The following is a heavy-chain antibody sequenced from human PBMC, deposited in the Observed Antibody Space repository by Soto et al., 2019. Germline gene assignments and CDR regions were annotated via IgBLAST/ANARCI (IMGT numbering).Heavy chain of an antibody. D-gene: IGHD2-21*02. CDR1: GGSISGFY. CDR3: ARWTYCGGDCYWLDF. V-gene: IGHV4-59*01. J-gene: IGHJ4*02. CDR2: IYYSGSA. Sequence: PSETLSLTCTISGGSISGFYWGWIRQPPGKGLEWIGNIYYSGSANYDPSHRSRVTITLNTSKNQFSLNLNSVTAADTAIYYCARWTYCGGDCYWLDFWGQGTLVTVS.